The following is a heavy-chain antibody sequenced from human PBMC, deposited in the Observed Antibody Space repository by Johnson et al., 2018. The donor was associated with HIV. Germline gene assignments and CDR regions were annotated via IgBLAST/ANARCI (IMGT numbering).Heavy chain of an antibody. CDR2: ISSTGSSI. CDR3: AREMAWEDAFDV. V-gene: IGHV3-11*04. J-gene: IGHJ3*01. Sequence: QVQLVESGGGLVQPGGSLRLSCASSGFTFSDYYMNWIRQAPGKGLEWVSYISSTGSSIKYVDSVKGRFTISRDNPKNSLYLQMNSLRAEDTAVYYCAREMAWEDAFDVWGQGTMVTVSS. D-gene: IGHD5-24*01. CDR1: GFTFSDYY.